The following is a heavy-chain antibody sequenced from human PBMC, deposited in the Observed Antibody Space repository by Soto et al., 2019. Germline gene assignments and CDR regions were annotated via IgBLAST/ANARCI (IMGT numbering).Heavy chain of an antibody. CDR2: IIPILGIA. CDR1: GGTFSSYT. J-gene: IGHJ6*03. CDR3: ARAYYGSGSGTQRYYYYYYMDV. D-gene: IGHD3-10*01. V-gene: IGHV1-69*02. Sequence: SVKVSCKASGGTFSSYTISWVRQAPGQGLEWMGRIIPILGIANYAQKFQGRVTITADKSTSTAYMELSSLRSEDTAVYYCARAYYGSGSGTQRYYYYYYMDVWGKGTTVTVSS.